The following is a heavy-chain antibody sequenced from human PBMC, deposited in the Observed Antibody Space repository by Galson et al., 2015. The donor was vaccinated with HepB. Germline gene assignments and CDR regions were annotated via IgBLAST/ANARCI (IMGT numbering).Heavy chain of an antibody. D-gene: IGHD6-13*01. CDR2: INHSGST. V-gene: IGHV4-34*01. CDR1: GGSFSGYY. J-gene: IGHJ1*01. Sequence: ETLSLTCAVYGGSFSGYYWSWIRQPPGKGLEWIGEINHSGSTNYNPSLKSRVTISVDTSKNQFSLKLSSVTAADTAVYYCARVGQQHLVQYFQDWGQGTLVTVSS. CDR3: ARVGQQHLVQYFQD.